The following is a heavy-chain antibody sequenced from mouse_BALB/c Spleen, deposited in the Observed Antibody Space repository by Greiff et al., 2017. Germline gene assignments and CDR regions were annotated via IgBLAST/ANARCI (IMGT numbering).Heavy chain of an antibody. Sequence: EVKLMESGPELVKPGASVKMSCKASGYTFTSYVMHWVKQKPGQGLEWIGYINPYNDGTKYNEKFKGKATLTSDKSSSTAYMELSSLTSEDSAVYYCARGMITTQFAYWGQGTLVTVSA. D-gene: IGHD2-4*01. CDR2: INPYNDGT. CDR3: ARGMITTQFAY. CDR1: GYTFTSYV. J-gene: IGHJ3*01. V-gene: IGHV1-14*01.